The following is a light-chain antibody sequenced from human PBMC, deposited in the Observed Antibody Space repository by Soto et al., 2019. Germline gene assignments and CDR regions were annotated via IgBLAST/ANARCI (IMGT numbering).Light chain of an antibody. V-gene: IGLV2-23*01. CDR2: EGS. J-gene: IGLJ1*01. CDR1: SSDVGSYNL. Sequence: QSALTQPASVSGSPGQSITISCTGTSSDVGSYNLVSWYQQHPGKAPKHIIYEGSKRPTGVSNRFSGSKSGNTATLTISGLQAEDEADYYCYSYAGSTTYVFGAGTKLTVL. CDR3: YSYAGSTTYV.